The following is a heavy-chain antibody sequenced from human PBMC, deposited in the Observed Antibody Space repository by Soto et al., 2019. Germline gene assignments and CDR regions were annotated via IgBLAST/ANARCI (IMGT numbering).Heavy chain of an antibody. V-gene: IGHV4-34*01. CDR3: ARGGYIGYAR. D-gene: IGHD5-12*01. Sequence: QVQLQQWGAGLLKPSETLSLTCAVYGGSFSGYYWSWIRQPPGKGLEWIGEINHSGSTNYNPSLKRRVNISVDTSKNQFSLKLSSVTAADTAVYYCARGGYIGYARWGQGTLVTVSS. CDR1: GGSFSGYY. CDR2: INHSGST. J-gene: IGHJ4*02.